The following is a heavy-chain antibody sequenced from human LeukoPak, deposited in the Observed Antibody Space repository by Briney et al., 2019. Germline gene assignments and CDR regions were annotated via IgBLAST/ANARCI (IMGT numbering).Heavy chain of an antibody. D-gene: IGHD5-18*01. J-gene: IGHJ4*02. CDR2: IYFDGST. Sequence: SETLSLTCTVSGGSISSHYWSWIRQSPGKGLEWIGSIYFDGSTYYNPSLKSRVTISLHTSNNQFSLKLSSVTAADTAVYYCARGLGYSYGYWYWGQGTLVTVSS. V-gene: IGHV4-59*11. CDR1: GGSISSHY. CDR3: ARGLGYSYGYWY.